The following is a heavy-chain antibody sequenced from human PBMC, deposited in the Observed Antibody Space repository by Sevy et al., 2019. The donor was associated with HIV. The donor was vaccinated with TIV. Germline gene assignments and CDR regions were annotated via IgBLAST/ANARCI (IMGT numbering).Heavy chain of an antibody. Sequence: ASVKVSCKASGYTFTGYYMHWVRQAPGQGLEWMGRINPNSGGTNYAQKFQGRVTMTRDTSISTAYMERSRLRSDDTAVYYCARDRGDSSGWYLWVGWGQGTLVTVSS. CDR1: GYTFTGYY. CDR3: ARDRGDSSGWYLWVG. V-gene: IGHV1-2*06. D-gene: IGHD6-19*01. CDR2: INPNSGGT. J-gene: IGHJ4*02.